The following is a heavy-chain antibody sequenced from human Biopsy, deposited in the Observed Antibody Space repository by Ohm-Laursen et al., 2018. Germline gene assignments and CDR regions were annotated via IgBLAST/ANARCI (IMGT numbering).Heavy chain of an antibody. CDR1: GDSVPSNTVA. V-gene: IGHV6-1*01. CDR2: TIYRSKWSN. Sequence: TLSFTCAISGDSVPSNTVAWNWIRQSPSRGLEWPGRTIYRSKWSNDYARSVKNRITIDPDTSKNQFSLQLNSVTPEDTAIYYCARGRYAAFDIWGQGTKVTISS. CDR3: ARGRYAAFDI. D-gene: IGHD3-9*01. J-gene: IGHJ3*02.